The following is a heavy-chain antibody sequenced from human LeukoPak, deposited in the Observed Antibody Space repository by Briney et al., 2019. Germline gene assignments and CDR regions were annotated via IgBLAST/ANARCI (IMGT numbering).Heavy chain of an antibody. CDR2: ISGSGGST. CDR3: AKYYDFWSGYSDAFDI. CDR1: GFTFSRYG. D-gene: IGHD3-3*01. V-gene: IGHV3-23*01. J-gene: IGHJ3*02. Sequence: GGSLRLSCAASGFTFSRYGMSWVRQAPGKGLEWVSAISGSGGSTFYADSVKGRFTISRDNSKNTLYLQMNSLRAEDTAVYYCAKYYDFWSGYSDAFDIWGQGTMVTVSS.